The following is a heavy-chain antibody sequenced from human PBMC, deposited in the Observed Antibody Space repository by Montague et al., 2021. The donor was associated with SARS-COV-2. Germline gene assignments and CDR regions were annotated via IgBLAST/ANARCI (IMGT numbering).Heavy chain of an antibody. D-gene: IGHD3-22*01. Sequence: SETLSLTCTVSGVSITSNIDYWSWIRQPPGKVLEWIGGIYYTGNTYYNPSLKSRITIAVVTSKNHFTLKLSSVTAAETAVYYCARLKRYFDSSGSPSAFDFWGQGTKVTVSS. CDR3: ARLKRYFDSSGSPSAFDF. V-gene: IGHV4-39*02. CDR2: IYYTGNT. J-gene: IGHJ3*01. CDR1: GVSITSNIDY.